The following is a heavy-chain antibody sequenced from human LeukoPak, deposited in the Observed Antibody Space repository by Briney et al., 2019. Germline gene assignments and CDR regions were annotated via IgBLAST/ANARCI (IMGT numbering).Heavy chain of an antibody. CDR2: IYYSGST. Sequence: SETLSLTCTVSGGSISSYYWSWIRQPPGKGLEWIGYIYYSGSTNYNPSLKSRVTISADTSKNQFSLKLSSVTAADTAVYYCARVTVAGIGDFDYWGQGTLVIVSS. CDR3: ARVTVAGIGDFDY. V-gene: IGHV4-59*12. D-gene: IGHD6-19*01. J-gene: IGHJ4*02. CDR1: GGSISSYY.